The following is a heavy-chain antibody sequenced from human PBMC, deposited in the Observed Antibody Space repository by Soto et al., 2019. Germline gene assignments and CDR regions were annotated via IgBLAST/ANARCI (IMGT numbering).Heavy chain of an antibody. CDR1: GGTFSSYA. V-gene: IGHV1-69*13. J-gene: IGHJ5*02. CDR3: ARIAARPMGWFDP. Sequence: RASVKVSCKASGGTFSSYAISWVRQAPGQGLEWMGGIIPIFGTANYAQKFQGRVTITADESTSTAYMELSSLRSEDTAVYYCARIAARPMGWFDPWGQGTLVTVSS. CDR2: IIPIFGTA. D-gene: IGHD6-6*01.